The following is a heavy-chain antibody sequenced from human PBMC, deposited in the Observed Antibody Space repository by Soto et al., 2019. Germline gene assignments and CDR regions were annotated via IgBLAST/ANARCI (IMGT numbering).Heavy chain of an antibody. Sequence: LRLSCAASGFTFSSYAMSWVRQAPGRGLEWVSIISGNGGSTYYAASVKGRFTISRDNTKNTLYLQMDSLTAEDTAVYYCAKGSEFSNSYTLDFDFWGQGALVTVS. J-gene: IGHJ4*02. CDR2: ISGNGGST. V-gene: IGHV3-23*01. CDR3: AKGSEFSNSYTLDFDF. D-gene: IGHD6-6*01. CDR1: GFTFSSYA.